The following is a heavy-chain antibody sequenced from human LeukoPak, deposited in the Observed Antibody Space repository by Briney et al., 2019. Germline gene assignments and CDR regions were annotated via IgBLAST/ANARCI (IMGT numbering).Heavy chain of an antibody. CDR2: IYYSGST. V-gene: IGHV4-39*01. J-gene: IGHJ4*02. Sequence: SETPSLTCTVSGGSISISSYYWGWIRQPPGKGLEWIGSIYYSGSTYYNPSLKSRVTISVDTSKNQFSLKLSSVTAADTAVYYCARRSSYYDSSGYYPFDYWGQGTLVTVSS. CDR3: ARRSSYYDSSGYYPFDY. D-gene: IGHD3-22*01. CDR1: GGSISISSYY.